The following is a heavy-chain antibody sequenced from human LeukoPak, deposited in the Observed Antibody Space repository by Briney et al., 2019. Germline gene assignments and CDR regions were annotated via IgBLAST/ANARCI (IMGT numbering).Heavy chain of an antibody. Sequence: PGGSLRLSCAASGFTFSNYGIHWVRQAPGKGLEGVAVIWFDGSKKYYADSVKGRFTISRDNSKNTLYLEMNSLRAEDTAVYYCARHTAVGSGYYFDYWGQGTLVTVSS. CDR3: ARHTAVGSGYYFDY. J-gene: IGHJ4*02. V-gene: IGHV3-33*01. CDR1: GFTFSNYG. D-gene: IGHD5-18*01. CDR2: IWFDGSKK.